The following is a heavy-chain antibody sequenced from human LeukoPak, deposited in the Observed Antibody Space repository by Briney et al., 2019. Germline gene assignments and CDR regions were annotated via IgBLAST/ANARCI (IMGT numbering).Heavy chain of an antibody. CDR3: GNGAGLSY. D-gene: IGHD4-17*01. J-gene: IGHJ4*02. Sequence: GGSLRLSCAAYGFTFRTAWTGSVRQAPGRGPEYMANIKEDGSEKYYVDSVRGRFTISRDNANSTLFLQMSSLRVDDTAVYYCGNGAGLSYWGQGTLVTVSS. CDR2: IKEDGSEK. CDR1: GFTFRTAW. V-gene: IGHV3-7*05.